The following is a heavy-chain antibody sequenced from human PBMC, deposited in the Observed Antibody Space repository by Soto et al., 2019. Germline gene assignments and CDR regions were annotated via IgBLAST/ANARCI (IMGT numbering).Heavy chain of an antibody. CDR2: ISYDGSNK. Sequence: PGGSLRLSCAASGFTFSSYGMHWVRQAPGKGLEWVAVISYDGSNKYYADSVKGRFTISRDNSKNTLYLQMNSLRAEDTAVYYCAKVHYDILTGYPNYYYYGMDVWGQGTTVTVSS. J-gene: IGHJ6*02. CDR1: GFTFSSYG. CDR3: AKVHYDILTGYPNYYYYGMDV. V-gene: IGHV3-30*18. D-gene: IGHD3-9*01.